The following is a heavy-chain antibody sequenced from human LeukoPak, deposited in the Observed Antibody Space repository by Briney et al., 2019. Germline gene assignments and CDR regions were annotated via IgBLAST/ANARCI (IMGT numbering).Heavy chain of an antibody. J-gene: IGHJ4*02. CDR2: INPNSGGT. CDR3: ARDRSLVRGVIKYCFDY. D-gene: IGHD3-10*01. V-gene: IGHV1-2*02. CDR1: GYTFTGYY. Sequence: ASVKVSCKASGYTFTGYYMHWVRQAPGQGLEWMGWINPNSGGTNYAQKFQGRVTMTRDTSISTAYMELSRLRSDDTAVYYCARDRSLVRGVIKYCFDYWGQGTLVTVSS.